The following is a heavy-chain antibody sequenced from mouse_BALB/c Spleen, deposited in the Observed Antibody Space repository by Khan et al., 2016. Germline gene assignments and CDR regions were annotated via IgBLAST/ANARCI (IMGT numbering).Heavy chain of an antibody. D-gene: IGHD1-1*01. CDR2: INYSGST. CDR1: GYSITSDYA. CDR3: ARTRNYGSSPAWFAY. V-gene: IGHV3-2*02. Sequence: QLEESGPGLVKPSQSLSLTCTVTGYSITSDYAWNWIRQFPGNKVEWMGYINYSGSTSYNPSLKSRISITRDTSKNQFFLQLNSVTTEDTATYYCARTRNYGSSPAWFAYWGQGTLVTVSA. J-gene: IGHJ3*01.